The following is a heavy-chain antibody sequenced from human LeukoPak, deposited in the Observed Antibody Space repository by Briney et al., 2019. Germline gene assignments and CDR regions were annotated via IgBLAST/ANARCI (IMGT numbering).Heavy chain of an antibody. CDR3: SRAYSGYDRNDY. D-gene: IGHD5-12*01. CDR1: GFTFSSYA. V-gene: IGHV3-23*01. CDR2: ISGSGGST. Sequence: GGSLRLSCAASGFTFSSYAMSWVRQAPGKGLEWVSAISGSGGSTYYADSVKGRFTISRDNSKNTLYLQMNSLRAEDTAVYYCSRAYSGYDRNDYWGQGTLVTVSS. J-gene: IGHJ4*02.